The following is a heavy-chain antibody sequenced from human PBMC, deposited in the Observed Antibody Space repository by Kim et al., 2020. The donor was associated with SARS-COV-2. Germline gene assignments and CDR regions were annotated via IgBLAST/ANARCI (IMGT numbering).Heavy chain of an antibody. Sequence: DSVKGRFTISRDNAKNSLYLQMNSLRAEDTAVYYCARECSSGWYESWFDPWGQGTLVTVSS. J-gene: IGHJ5*02. CDR3: ARECSSGWYESWFDP. V-gene: IGHV3-48*03. D-gene: IGHD6-19*01.